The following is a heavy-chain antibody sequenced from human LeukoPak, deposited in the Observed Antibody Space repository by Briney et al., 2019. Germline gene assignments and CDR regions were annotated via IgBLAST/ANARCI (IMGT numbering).Heavy chain of an antibody. Sequence: GGSLRLSCAASGFTFGTYWMSWVRQAPGKGLEWVANIKEDGSEKYYADSVKGRFTISGDNAKKSLYLQMNSLRADDTAVYYCAGERDMTTVWEIFEYWGQGALATVSS. CDR1: GFTFGTYW. V-gene: IGHV3-7*01. J-gene: IGHJ4*02. CDR2: IKEDGSEK. CDR3: AGERDMTTVWEIFEY. D-gene: IGHD4-11*01.